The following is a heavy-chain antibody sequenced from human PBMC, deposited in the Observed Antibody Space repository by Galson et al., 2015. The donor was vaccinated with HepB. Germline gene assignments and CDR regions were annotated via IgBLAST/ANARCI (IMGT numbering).Heavy chain of an antibody. CDR1: GFTFSSYS. Sequence: SLRLSCAASGFTFSSYSMNWVRQAPGKGLEWVSSISSSSSYIYYADSVKGRFTISRDNAKNSLYLQMNSLRAEDTAVCYCARAPGIAAAGGDYWGQGTLVTVSS. V-gene: IGHV3-21*01. D-gene: IGHD6-13*01. CDR3: ARAPGIAAAGGDY. J-gene: IGHJ4*02. CDR2: ISSSSSYI.